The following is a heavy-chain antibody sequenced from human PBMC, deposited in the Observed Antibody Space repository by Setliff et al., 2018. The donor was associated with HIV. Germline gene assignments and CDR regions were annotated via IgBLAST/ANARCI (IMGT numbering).Heavy chain of an antibody. J-gene: IGHJ3*02. CDR3: ARAGSNGYGDVFAFDI. CDR1: GGTFSSYA. Sequence: ASVKVSCKASGGTFSSYAISWVRQAPGQGLEWMGGIIPIFGTASYAQKFQGRVAITTDESTSTAYMELSSLRSEDTAVYYCARAGSNGYGDVFAFDIWGQGTMVTVSS. D-gene: IGHD4-17*01. CDR2: IIPIFGTA. V-gene: IGHV1-69*05.